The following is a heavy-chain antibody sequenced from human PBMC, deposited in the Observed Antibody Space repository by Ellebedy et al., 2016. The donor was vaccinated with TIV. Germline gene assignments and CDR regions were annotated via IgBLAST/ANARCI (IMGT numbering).Heavy chain of an antibody. J-gene: IGHJ4*02. CDR2: IDPSDSYT. V-gene: IGHV5-10-1*01. Sequence: GESLKISXKGSGYSFTSYWISWVRQMPGKGLEWMGRIDPSDSYTNYSPSFQGHVTISADKSISTAYLQWSSLKASDTAMYYCARHIQLWTDFDYWGQGTLVTVSS. CDR1: GYSFTSYW. CDR3: ARHIQLWTDFDY. D-gene: IGHD5-18*01.